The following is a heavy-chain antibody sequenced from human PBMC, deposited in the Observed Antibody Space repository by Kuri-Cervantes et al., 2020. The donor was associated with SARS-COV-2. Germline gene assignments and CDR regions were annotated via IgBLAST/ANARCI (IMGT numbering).Heavy chain of an antibody. CDR1: GGSFSGYY. CDR3: ARGLGYCSSTICPRYYYYMDV. V-gene: IGHV4-34*01. D-gene: IGHD2-2*03. Sequence: SQTLSLTCAVYGGSFSGYYLSWIRQPPGKGLEWIGEINHSGSTNYNPSLKSRVTISVDTPKNQFSLKLSSVTAADTAVYYCARGLGYCSSTICPRYYYYMDVWGKGTTVTVSS. CDR2: INHSGST. J-gene: IGHJ6*03.